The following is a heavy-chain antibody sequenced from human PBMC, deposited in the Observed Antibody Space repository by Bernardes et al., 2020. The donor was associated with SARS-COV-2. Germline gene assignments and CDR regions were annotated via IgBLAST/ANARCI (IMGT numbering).Heavy chain of an antibody. CDR2: IKQDGSEK. D-gene: IGHD3-3*01. CDR3: AKEHLAWTSDP. V-gene: IGHV3-7*01. Sequence: GGSLRLSCAASGFTFSSYWMSWVRQAPGKGLEWVANIKQDGSEKYYVDSVKGRFTISRDNAKNSLYLQLNSLRPEDTAVYYCAKEHLAWTSDPWDQGTLVT. CDR1: GFTFSSYW. J-gene: IGHJ5*02.